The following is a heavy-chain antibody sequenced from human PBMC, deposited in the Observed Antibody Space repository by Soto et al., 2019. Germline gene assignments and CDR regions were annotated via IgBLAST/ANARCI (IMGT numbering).Heavy chain of an antibody. CDR1: GGSVSSGSYY. CDR3: ARDRQYCSGGSCSEYFDY. V-gene: IGHV4-61*01. Sequence: QVQLQESGPGLVKPSETLSLTCTVSGGSVSSGSYYWSWIRQPPGKGLEWIGYIYYSGSTNYNPSLKSRVTISVDTSKNQCSLKLSSVTAADTAVYYCARDRQYCSGGSCSEYFDYWGQGTLVTVSS. D-gene: IGHD2-15*01. CDR2: IYYSGST. J-gene: IGHJ4*02.